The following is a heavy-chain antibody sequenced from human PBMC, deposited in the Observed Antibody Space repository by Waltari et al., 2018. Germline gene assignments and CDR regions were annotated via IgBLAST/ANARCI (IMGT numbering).Heavy chain of an antibody. J-gene: IGHJ4*02. V-gene: IGHV3-74*01. Sequence: HWVRQGPGKGPVWVSRISADGTTTNYANSVKGRFTISRDNSKNTLYLQMNSLRVDDTAIYYCARAANTDCWGQGTLVTVSS. CDR3: ARAANTDC. CDR2: ISADGTTT.